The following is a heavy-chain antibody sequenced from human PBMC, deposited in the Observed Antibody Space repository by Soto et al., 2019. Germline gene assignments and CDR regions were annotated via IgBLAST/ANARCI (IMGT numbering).Heavy chain of an antibody. Sequence: EVQLVESGGGLVQPGGSLRLSCVASGFTFSSYWMHWVRHAPGKGLVWVSSISNDGSSIYADPVKGRFTISRDNAKNTLYLQMNSLRAEDTAVYYCARLPNKSTQNWGQGTLVIVSP. CDR3: ARLPNKSTQN. J-gene: IGHJ1*01. CDR1: GFTFSSYW. V-gene: IGHV3-74*01. CDR2: ISNDGSS.